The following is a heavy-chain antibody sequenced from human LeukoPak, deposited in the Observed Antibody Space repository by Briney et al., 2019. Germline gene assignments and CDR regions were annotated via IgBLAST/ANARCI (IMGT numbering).Heavy chain of an antibody. CDR2: IRYDGSNK. J-gene: IGHJ4*02. CDR1: GFTLSSYG. V-gene: IGHV3-30*02. Sequence: GSLRLSCAASGFTLSSYGMHWVRQAPGKGLEWVAFIRYDGSNKYYADSVKGRFTISRDNSKNTLYLQMNGLRAEDTAVYYCAKDVGYSSGWYPLYFDYWDQGTLVTVSS. D-gene: IGHD6-19*01. CDR3: AKDVGYSSGWYPLYFDY.